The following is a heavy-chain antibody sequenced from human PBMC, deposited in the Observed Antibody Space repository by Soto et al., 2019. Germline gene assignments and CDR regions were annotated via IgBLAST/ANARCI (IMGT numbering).Heavy chain of an antibody. CDR3: ARHLYIAPAAPGWNS. Sequence: SETLSLTCTVSGGSISSSSYYWGWIRQPPGKGLEWIGSIYYSGSTYYNPSLKSRVTISVDTSKNQFSLKLSSVTAADTAVYYCARHLYIAPAAPGWNSWGKEHLLTVSS. CDR2: IYYSGST. V-gene: IGHV4-39*01. D-gene: IGHD6-25*01. J-gene: IGHJ4*02. CDR1: GGSISSSSYY.